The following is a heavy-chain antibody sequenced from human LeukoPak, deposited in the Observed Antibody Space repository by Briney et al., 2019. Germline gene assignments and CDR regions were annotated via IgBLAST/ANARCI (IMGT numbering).Heavy chain of an antibody. CDR2: IIPIFGTA. CDR1: GGTFSSYA. Sequence: SVKVSCKASGGTFSSYAISWVRQAPGQGLEWMGGIIPIFGTANYAQKFQGRVTITADESTSTAYMELSSLRSEDTAVYYCARDGLSSGWSEAFDIWGRGTMVTVSS. CDR3: ARDGLSSGWSEAFDI. D-gene: IGHD6-19*01. J-gene: IGHJ3*02. V-gene: IGHV1-69*13.